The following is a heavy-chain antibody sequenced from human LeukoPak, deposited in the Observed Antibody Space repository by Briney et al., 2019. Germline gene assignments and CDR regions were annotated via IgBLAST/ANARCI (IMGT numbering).Heavy chain of an antibody. J-gene: IGHJ5*02. CDR2: ISSATSTI. V-gene: IGHV3-48*04. CDR3: ARDVTYHGGDWFDP. D-gene: IGHD4-23*01. Sequence: PGGSLRLSCAASGFTFTSSGMNWVRQAPGKGLEWVSYISSATSTIYYADSVKGRFTISRDNAKNSLYLQMNSLRAEDTAVYYCARDVTYHGGDWFDPWGQGTLVTVSS. CDR1: GFTFTSSG.